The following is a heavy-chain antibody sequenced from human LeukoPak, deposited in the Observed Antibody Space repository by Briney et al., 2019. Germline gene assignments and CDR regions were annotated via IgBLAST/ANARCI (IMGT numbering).Heavy chain of an antibody. V-gene: IGHV3-48*04. J-gene: IGHJ4*02. D-gene: IGHD6-13*01. CDR1: GFTFSSYS. CDR2: ISSSSSTI. CDR3: ARFLAAAGKGPGPLDY. Sequence: GGSLRLSCAASGFTFSSYSMNWVRQAPGKGLEWVSYISSSSSTIYYADSVKGRFTISRDNAKNSLYLQMNSLRAEDTAVYYCARFLAAAGKGPGPLDYWGQGTLVTVSS.